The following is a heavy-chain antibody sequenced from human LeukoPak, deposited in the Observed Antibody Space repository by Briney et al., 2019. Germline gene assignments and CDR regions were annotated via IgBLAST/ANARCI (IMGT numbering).Heavy chain of an antibody. CDR1: GFTFNNYV. D-gene: IGHD3-22*01. Sequence: GGSLRLSCDASGFTFNNYVMNWVRQAPGKGLEWVSGISGSGGTTYYADSVKGRFTISRDNSDNTLYLYMSSLRAEDSAVYYCARDCGTTYYYDSGGHSHSWDHSWFDPWGQGTLVTVSS. J-gene: IGHJ5*02. V-gene: IGHV3-23*01. CDR3: ARDCGTTYYYDSGGHSHSWDHSWFDP. CDR2: ISGSGGTT.